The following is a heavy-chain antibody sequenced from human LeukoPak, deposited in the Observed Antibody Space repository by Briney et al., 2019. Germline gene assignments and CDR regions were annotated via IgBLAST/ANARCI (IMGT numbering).Heavy chain of an antibody. Sequence: GGSLRLSCAASGFTFSDYYMSWIRQAPGKGLEWVALISYDASNKYYADSVKGRFTISRDNSKNTLYLQMNSLRPEDTAVYYCARMYYYDGRGDFFEDYWGQGTLVTVSS. CDR2: ISYDASNK. D-gene: IGHD3-22*01. CDR1: GFTFSDYY. J-gene: IGHJ4*02. CDR3: ARMYYYDGRGDFFEDY. V-gene: IGHV3-30*03.